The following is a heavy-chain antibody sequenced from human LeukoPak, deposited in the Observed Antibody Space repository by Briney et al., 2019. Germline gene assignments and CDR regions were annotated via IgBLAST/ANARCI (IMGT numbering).Heavy chain of an antibody. CDR2: INSDGSWT. CDR3: ASGGHLDY. D-gene: IGHD3-16*01. Sequence: GGSLRLSCAASGNYWMHWVRQAPGKGLVWVSHINSDGSWTGYADSVKGRFTISRDNAENSLYLQMNSLRAEDTAVYYCASGGHLDYWGQGALVTVAS. J-gene: IGHJ4*02. V-gene: IGHV3-74*01. CDR1: GNYW.